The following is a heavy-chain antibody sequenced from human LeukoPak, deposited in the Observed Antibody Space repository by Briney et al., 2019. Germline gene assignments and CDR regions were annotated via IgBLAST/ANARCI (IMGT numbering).Heavy chain of an antibody. CDR3: AGVSLYVDY. CDR1: GYSISSGYY. CDR2: IYHSGST. V-gene: IGHV4-38-2*02. J-gene: IGHJ4*02. Sequence: SETLSLTCTVSGYSISSGYYWGWIRQPPGKGLEWIGSIYHSGSTYYNPSLKSRVTISVDTSKNQFSLKLSSVTAADTAVYHCAGVSLYVDYWGQGTLVTVSS.